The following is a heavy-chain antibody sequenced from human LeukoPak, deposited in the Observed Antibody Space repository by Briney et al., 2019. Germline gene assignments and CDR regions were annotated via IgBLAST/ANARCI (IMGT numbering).Heavy chain of an antibody. J-gene: IGHJ4*02. CDR2: IKQDGSLK. D-gene: IGHD4-17*01. V-gene: IGHV3-7*01. CDR3: ASDYGDYNY. CDR1: GFTFSTYW. Sequence: GGSLRLSCAASGFTFSTYWMSWVRQAPGKGLEWVAGIKQDGSLKYYVDSVKGRFTISRDNAKNSLFLQMSSLRAEDTAVYYCASDYGDYNYWGQGTLVTASS.